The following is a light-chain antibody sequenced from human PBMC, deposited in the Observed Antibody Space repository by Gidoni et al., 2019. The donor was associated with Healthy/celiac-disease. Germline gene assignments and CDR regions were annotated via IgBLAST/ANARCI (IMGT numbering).Light chain of an antibody. CDR2: KDS. V-gene: IGLV3-25*03. Sequence: SYEPTQPPSVSVSPGQTARITCPGDASPKQYAYWYQQKPGQAPVLVIYKDSERPSGIPERFSGSSSGTTVTLTISGVQAEDEADYYCQSADSSGTYVFGTGTKVTVL. CDR1: ASPKQY. CDR3: QSADSSGTYV. J-gene: IGLJ1*01.